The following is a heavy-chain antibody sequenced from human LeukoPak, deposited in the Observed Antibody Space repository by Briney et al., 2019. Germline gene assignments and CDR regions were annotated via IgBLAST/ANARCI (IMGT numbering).Heavy chain of an antibody. D-gene: IGHD2-2*01. J-gene: IGHJ5*02. CDR2: IYYSGST. CDR3: ARSGGGYVVVVRAAPGHWFDP. V-gene: IGHV4-31*03. Sequence: SQTLSLTCTVSGGSISSGGYYWSWIRQHPGKGLEWIGYIYYSGSTYYNPSLKSRVTISVDTSKNQFSLKLSSVTAADTAVYYCARSGGGYVVVVRAAPGHWFDPWGQGTLVTVSS. CDR1: GGSISSGGYY.